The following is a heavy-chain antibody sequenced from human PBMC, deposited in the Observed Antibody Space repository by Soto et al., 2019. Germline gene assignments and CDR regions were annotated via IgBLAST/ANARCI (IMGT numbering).Heavy chain of an antibody. J-gene: IGHJ5*02. Sequence: QVQLVESGGGVVQPGRSLRLSCAASGFTFSSYAMHWVRQAPGKGLEWVAVIWYDGSNKYYADSVKGRFTISRDNSKNTLYLQMNSLRAEDTAVYYCARERAAAGANWFDPWGQGTLVTVSS. D-gene: IGHD6-13*01. CDR2: IWYDGSNK. CDR3: ARERAAAGANWFDP. CDR1: GFTFSSYA. V-gene: IGHV3-33*08.